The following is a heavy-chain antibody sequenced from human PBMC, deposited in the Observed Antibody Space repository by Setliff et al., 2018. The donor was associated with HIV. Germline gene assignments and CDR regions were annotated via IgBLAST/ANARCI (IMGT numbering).Heavy chain of an antibody. CDR3: ARQLSNSLDH. CDR2: ISPNNGDT. Sequence: ASVKVSCKASGYTFTDYFLHWVRQAPGQGLEWMGWISPNNGDTTIPRRFRGRVTMTRDTSISTVYMELSGLTSDDTAVYFCARQLSNSLDHWGQGTPVTVSS. CDR1: GYTFTDYF. D-gene: IGHD1-1*01. V-gene: IGHV1-2*02. J-gene: IGHJ4*02.